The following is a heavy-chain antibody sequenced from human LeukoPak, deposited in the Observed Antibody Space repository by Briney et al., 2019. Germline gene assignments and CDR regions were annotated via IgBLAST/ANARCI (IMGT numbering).Heavy chain of an antibody. V-gene: IGHV1-2*02. CDR2: INPNSGGT. D-gene: IGHD6-13*01. Sequence: GASVTVSFKPSVYTFTCYYMHWVRQAPGQGLEWMGWINPNSGGTNYAQKFQGRVTMTRDTSISTAYMELSRLRSDDTAVYYCARGVLGISSSWYDYWGQGTLVTVSS. CDR3: ARGVLGISSSWYDY. J-gene: IGHJ4*02. CDR1: VYTFTCYY.